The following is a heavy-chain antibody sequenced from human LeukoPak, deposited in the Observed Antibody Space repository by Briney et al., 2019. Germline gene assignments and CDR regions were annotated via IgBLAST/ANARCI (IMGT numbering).Heavy chain of an antibody. D-gene: IGHD5-12*01. CDR3: ARDITQNKIVATARDY. CDR2: IIPILGIA. CDR1: GGTFSSYA. V-gene: IGHV1-69*04. Sequence: ASVKVSCKASGGTFSSYAISWVRQAPGQGLEWMGRIIPILGIANYAQKFQGRVTITADKSTSTAYMELSSLRSEDTAVYYCARDITQNKIVATARDYWGQGTLVTVSP. J-gene: IGHJ4*02.